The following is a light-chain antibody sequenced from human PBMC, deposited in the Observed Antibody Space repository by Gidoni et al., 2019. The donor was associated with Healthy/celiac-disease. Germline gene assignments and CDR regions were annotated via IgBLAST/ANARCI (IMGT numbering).Light chain of an antibody. CDR1: QSVSSN. Sequence: EIVLTQSPATLSVSPGERATLTCRDSQSVSSNLAWYQQKPGQAPRLLIYGASTRATGIPARFSGSGSGTEFTLTISSLQSEDFAVYYCQQYNNWLFTFGPGTKVDIK. J-gene: IGKJ3*01. CDR3: QQYNNWLFT. CDR2: GAS. V-gene: IGKV3-15*01.